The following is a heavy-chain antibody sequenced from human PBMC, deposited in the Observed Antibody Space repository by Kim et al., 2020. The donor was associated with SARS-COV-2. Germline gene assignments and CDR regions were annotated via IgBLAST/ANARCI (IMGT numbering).Heavy chain of an antibody. CDR1: GFTFSSYG. CDR3: ARGVVVVAPIDY. Sequence: GGSLRLSCAASGFTFSSYGMHWVRQAPGKGLEWVAVISYDGSNKYYADSVKGRFTISRDNSKNTLYLQMNSLRAEDTAVYYCARGVVVVAPIDYWGQGTLFTVSS. J-gene: IGHJ4*02. CDR2: ISYDGSNK. D-gene: IGHD2-15*01. V-gene: IGHV3-33*05.